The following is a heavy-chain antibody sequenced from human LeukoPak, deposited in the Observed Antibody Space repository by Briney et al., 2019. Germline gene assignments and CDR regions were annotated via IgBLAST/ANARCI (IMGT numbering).Heavy chain of an antibody. CDR1: GFTFGSCW. V-gene: IGHV3-48*01. CDR3: ARVSSGSSSWSGYYYGMDV. CDR2: ISSSSSTI. D-gene: IGHD6-13*01. Sequence: GGSLRLSCAASGFTFGSCWMNWVRQTPGKGLEWVSYISSSSSTIYYADSVKGRFTISRDNAKNSVYLQMNSLRAEDTAVYYCARVSSGSSSWSGYYYGMDVWGQGTTVTVSS. J-gene: IGHJ6*02.